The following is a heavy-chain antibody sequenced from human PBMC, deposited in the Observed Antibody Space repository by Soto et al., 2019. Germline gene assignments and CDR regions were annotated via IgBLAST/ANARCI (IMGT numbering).Heavy chain of an antibody. D-gene: IGHD2-21*02. V-gene: IGHV1-69*06. Sequence: QVQLVQSGAEVKKPESSVKVSCKPSGGTFNNYAINWVRQAPGQGLEWMGGIIPISGTTKYAQKFQGRVTITADKSASTAYMDLSSPRSEDTAVYYCARWGGISCSGGDCFKKPFDYWGQGTLVTVSS. CDR2: IIPISGTT. J-gene: IGHJ4*02. CDR3: ARWGGISCSGGDCFKKPFDY. CDR1: GGTFNNYA.